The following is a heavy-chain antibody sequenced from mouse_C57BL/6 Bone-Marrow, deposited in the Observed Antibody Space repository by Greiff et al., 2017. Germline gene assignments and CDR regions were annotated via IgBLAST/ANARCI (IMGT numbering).Heavy chain of an antibody. J-gene: IGHJ4*01. CDR1: GYTFTSYG. CDR3: ARLKGAYAMDY. CDR2: IYPRSGNT. D-gene: IGHD3-1*01. V-gene: IGHV1-81*01. Sequence: VKLQESGAELARPGASVKLSCKASGYTFTSYGISWVKQRTGPGLEWIGEIYPRSGNTYYNEKFKGKATLTADKSSSTAYMELRSLTSEDSAVYFCARLKGAYAMDYWGQGTSVTVSS.